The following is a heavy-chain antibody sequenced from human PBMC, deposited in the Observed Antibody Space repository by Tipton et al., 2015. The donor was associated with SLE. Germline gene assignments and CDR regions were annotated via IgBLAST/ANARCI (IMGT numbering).Heavy chain of an antibody. D-gene: IGHD4-17*01. V-gene: IGHV3-23*03. CDR3: AKDRAVTTVTTYGFDP. CDR2: IYSGGST. Sequence: SLRLSCAASGFTFSSYAMSWVRQAPGKGLEWVSVIYSGGSTHYADSVKGRFTISRDNSKNTLYLQMNSLRAEDTAVYYCAKDRAVTTVTTYGFDPWGQGTLVTVSS. J-gene: IGHJ5*02. CDR1: GFTFSSYA.